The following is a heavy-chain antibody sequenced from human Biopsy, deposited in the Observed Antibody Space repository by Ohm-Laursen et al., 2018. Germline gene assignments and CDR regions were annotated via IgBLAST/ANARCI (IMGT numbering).Heavy chain of an antibody. D-gene: IGHD3-3*01. Sequence: ASVKASCKVSCYTFINYGISWVRQDPGQGLEWMGWISPYNGDTDYAQKLQGRVTMTTDTSTSTAYMDLRSLRSDDTAVYYCARDRWPHVTLLGLVVFDFWGQGTLVIVSS. V-gene: IGHV1-18*01. CDR3: ARDRWPHVTLLGLVVFDF. J-gene: IGHJ4*02. CDR2: ISPYNGDT. CDR1: CYTFINYG.